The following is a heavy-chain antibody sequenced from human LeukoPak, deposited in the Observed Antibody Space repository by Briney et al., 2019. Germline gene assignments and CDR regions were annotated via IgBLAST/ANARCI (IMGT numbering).Heavy chain of an antibody. CDR2: IYWDDDK. V-gene: IGHV2-5*02. CDR1: GFSLSTSGVG. CDR3: AHRPVSYYDFWSGYYKGFNWFDP. D-gene: IGHD3-3*01. J-gene: IGHJ5*02. Sequence: KESGPTLVNPTQTLTLTCTFSGFSLSTSGVGVGWIRQPPGKALEWLALIYWDDDKRYSPSLKSRLTITKDTSKNQVVLTMTNMDPVDTATYHCAHRPVSYYDFWSGYYKGFNWFDPWGQGTLVTVSS.